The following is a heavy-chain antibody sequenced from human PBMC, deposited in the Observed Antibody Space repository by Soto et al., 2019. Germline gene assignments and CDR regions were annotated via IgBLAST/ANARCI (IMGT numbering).Heavy chain of an antibody. Sequence: QVQLVESGGGVVQPGRSLRLSCAVSGFTVSTYGMHWFRQAPGKGLEWVAVISRDGGTKYYADSVKGRFTISKDNSRNTLYLEMNNLRGDDMGVYYCTGEVASGYWGQGTLVTVSS. CDR2: ISRDGGTK. V-gene: IGHV3-30*03. CDR1: GFTVSTYG. D-gene: IGHD2-8*02. J-gene: IGHJ4*02. CDR3: TGEVASGY.